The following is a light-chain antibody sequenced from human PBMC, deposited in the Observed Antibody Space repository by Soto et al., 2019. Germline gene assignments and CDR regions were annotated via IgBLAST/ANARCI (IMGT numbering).Light chain of an antibody. CDR1: SSNIGGNS. V-gene: IGLV1-44*01. CDR3: STWDDSLNGWV. J-gene: IGLJ3*02. CDR2: NDD. Sequence: QSVMTQPPSVSAAPGQKVTISCSGSSSNIGGNSVSWYQQLPGTAPKLLMFNDDQRPSGVPDRFSGSRSGTSASLAISGLQSDDEADYFCSTWDDSLNGWVFGGGTKVTVL.